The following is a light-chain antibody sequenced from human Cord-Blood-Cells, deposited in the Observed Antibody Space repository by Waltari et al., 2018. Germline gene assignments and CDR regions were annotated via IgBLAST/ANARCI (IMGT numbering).Light chain of an antibody. CDR3: QQYNSYSYS. CDR1: QSISSW. J-gene: IGKJ2*03. Sequence: DIQMTQSPSTLSASVGDSVTITCRASQSISSWLAWYQQKPGKAPKLLIHKACSLESGVPSSFGGRGAGTEFTLTISILQSDGFATYYCQQYNSYSYSFGQGTKREIK. CDR2: KAC. V-gene: IGKV1-5*03.